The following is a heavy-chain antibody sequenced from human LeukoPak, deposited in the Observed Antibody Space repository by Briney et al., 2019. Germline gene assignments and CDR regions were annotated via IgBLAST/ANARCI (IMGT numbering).Heavy chain of an antibody. D-gene: IGHD3-9*01. Sequence: GGSPRLSCTASGFTFGDYAMSWVRQAPGKGLEWVGFIRSKAYGGTTEYAASVKGRFTISRDDSKSIAYLQMNSLKTEDTAVYYCTRALMNYDILTGYSLPFDYWGQGTLVTVSS. V-gene: IGHV3-49*04. CDR2: IRSKAYGGTT. CDR1: GFTFGDYA. CDR3: TRALMNYDILTGYSLPFDY. J-gene: IGHJ4*02.